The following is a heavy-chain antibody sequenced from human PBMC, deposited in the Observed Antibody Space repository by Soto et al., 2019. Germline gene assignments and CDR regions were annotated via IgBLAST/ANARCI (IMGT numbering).Heavy chain of an antibody. CDR1: GFNFPTYA. Sequence: EVQLVESGGELVQPGGSLRLSCAASGFNFPTYAMNWVRQAPGKGLEWLSFIHMTHNVIFYADSVRGRFTISRDNAKDSLYLQRNSLRVEDTAVYYCVSDPDGDLDFEYWGQGTLVTVSS. V-gene: IGHV3-48*01. CDR2: IHMTHNVI. CDR3: VSDPDGDLDFEY. J-gene: IGHJ4*02. D-gene: IGHD4-17*01.